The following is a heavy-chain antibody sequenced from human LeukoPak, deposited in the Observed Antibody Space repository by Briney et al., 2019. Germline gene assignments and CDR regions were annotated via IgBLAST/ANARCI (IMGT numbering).Heavy chain of an antibody. D-gene: IGHD3-3*01. CDR3: AITYDFWSGYLGVPPSDLDP. CDR1: GYTFTSYG. V-gene: IGHV1-8*03. CDR2: MNPNSGNT. Sequence: ASVKVSCKASGYTFTSYGINWVRQATGQGLEWMGWMNPNSGNTGYAQKFQGRVTITRNTSISTAYMELSSLRSEDTAVYYCAITYDFWSGYLGVPPSDLDPWGQGTLVTVSS. J-gene: IGHJ5*02.